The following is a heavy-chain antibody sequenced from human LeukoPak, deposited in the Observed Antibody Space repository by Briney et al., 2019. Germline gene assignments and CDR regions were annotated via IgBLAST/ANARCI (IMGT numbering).Heavy chain of an antibody. Sequence: MPSETLSLTCTVSGVSISSGSYYWSWIRQPAGKGLEWIGRIYTSGSTNYNPSLKSRVTISVDTSKNQFSLKLSSVTAADTAVYYCARGPLYYYGSGSYSAWGQGTLVTVSS. D-gene: IGHD3-10*01. CDR1: GVSISSGSYY. CDR2: IYTSGST. J-gene: IGHJ5*02. V-gene: IGHV4-61*02. CDR3: ARGPLYYYGSGSYSA.